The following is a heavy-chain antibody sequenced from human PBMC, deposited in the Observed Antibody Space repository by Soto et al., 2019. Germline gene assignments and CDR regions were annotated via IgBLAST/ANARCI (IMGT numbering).Heavy chain of an antibody. CDR2: IIPIFGTA. CDR3: AHETRKSMVRGWLAT. J-gene: IGHJ5*02. V-gene: IGHV1-69*13. CDR1: GGTFSSYA. Sequence: SVKVSCKASGGTFSSYAISWVRQAPGQGLEWMGGIIPIFGTANYAQKFQGRVTITADESTSTAYMELSSLRSEDTAVYYCAHETRKSMVRGWLATWAQGTPVPVSS. D-gene: IGHD3-10*01.